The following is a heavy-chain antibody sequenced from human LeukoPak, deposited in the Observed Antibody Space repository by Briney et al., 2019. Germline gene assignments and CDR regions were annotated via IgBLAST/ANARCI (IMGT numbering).Heavy chain of an antibody. J-gene: IGHJ3*02. CDR1: GGSISSGSYY. D-gene: IGHD2-21*01. Sequence: SQTLSLTCTVSGGSISSGSYYWSWIRQPAGKGLEWIGRIYTSGSTNYNPSLKSRVTISVDTSKNQFSLKLSSVTAADTAVYYCARDSSQVVAADDAFDIWGQGTMVTVSS. V-gene: IGHV4-61*02. CDR2: IYTSGST. CDR3: ARDSSQVVAADDAFDI.